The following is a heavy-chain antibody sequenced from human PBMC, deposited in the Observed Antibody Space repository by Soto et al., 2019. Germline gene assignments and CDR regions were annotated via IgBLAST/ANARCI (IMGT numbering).Heavy chain of an antibody. V-gene: IGHV2-5*02. Sequence: QITLNESGPTVVRPTETLTLTCRFSGFSLTTSGVGVGWIRQSPGKAPEWLALIYWDDDKRYSASLKSRLTITKETSKTQVVLTVSDLDPTDTATYSCAHRVLRTVFGLVPTPAIYFDFWGQGTPVAVSS. D-gene: IGHD3-3*01. J-gene: IGHJ4*02. CDR1: GFSLTTSGVG. CDR3: AHRVLRTVFGLVPTPAIYFDF. CDR2: IYWDDDK.